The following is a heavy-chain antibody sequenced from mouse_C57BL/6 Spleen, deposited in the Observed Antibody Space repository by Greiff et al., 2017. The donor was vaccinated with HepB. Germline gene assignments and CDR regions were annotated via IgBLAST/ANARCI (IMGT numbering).Heavy chain of an antibody. D-gene: IGHD4-1*01. Sequence: EVHLVESGGDLVKPGGSLKLSCAASGFTFSSYGMSWVRPTPDKRLEWVATISSGGSYTYYPDSVKGRFTISRDNAKNTLYLQMSSLKSEDTAMYYCAQTGTGFDYWGQGTTLTVSS. CDR2: ISSGGSYT. CDR1: GFTFSSYG. CDR3: AQTGTGFDY. J-gene: IGHJ2*01. V-gene: IGHV5-6*01.